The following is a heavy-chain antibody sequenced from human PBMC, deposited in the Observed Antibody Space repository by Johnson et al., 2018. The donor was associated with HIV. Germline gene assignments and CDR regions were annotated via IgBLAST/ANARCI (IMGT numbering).Heavy chain of an antibody. CDR1: GFTFSSYA. CDR3: ARDSSNSFRFEMYAFDI. V-gene: IGHV3-30*04. Sequence: MQLVESGGGVVQPGRSLRLSCAASGFTFSSYAMHWVRQAPAKGLEWVAVISYDGSDKYYADSVKGRFTISRDSSKNTLYLQMNSLRPEDTAVYYCARDSSNSFRFEMYAFDIWGQGTMVTVSS. J-gene: IGHJ3*02. D-gene: IGHD6-6*01. CDR2: ISYDGSDK.